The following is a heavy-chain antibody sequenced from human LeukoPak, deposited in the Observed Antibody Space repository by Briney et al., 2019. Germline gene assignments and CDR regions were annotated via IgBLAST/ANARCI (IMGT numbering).Heavy chain of an antibody. D-gene: IGHD2-15*01. CDR1: GYTFTSYY. V-gene: IGHV1-46*01. CDR2: INPSGGST. Sequence: GASVKVSCKASGYTFTSYYMHWVRQAPGQGLEWMGIINPSGGSTSYAQKFQGRVTMTRDMSTSTVYMELSSLRSEDTAVYYCARGLLRKGIVVVVAAPIHWGQGTLVTVSS. CDR3: ARGLLRKGIVVVVAAPIH. J-gene: IGHJ4*02.